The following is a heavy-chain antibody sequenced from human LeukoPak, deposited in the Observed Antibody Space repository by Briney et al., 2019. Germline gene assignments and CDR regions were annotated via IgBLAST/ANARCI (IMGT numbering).Heavy chain of an antibody. CDR1: GASITSDY. V-gene: IGHV4-4*07. D-gene: IGHD3-22*01. J-gene: IGHJ3*02. Sequence: SETLSLTCSVSGASITSDYWSWIRQPAGKGLEWIGRIYTSGSTNYNPSLKSRVTMSVDTSKNQFSLKLSSVTAADTAVYYCARDWRKGYYYDSSGYNDAFDIWGQGTMVTVSS. CDR2: IYTSGST. CDR3: ARDWRKGYYYDSSGYNDAFDI.